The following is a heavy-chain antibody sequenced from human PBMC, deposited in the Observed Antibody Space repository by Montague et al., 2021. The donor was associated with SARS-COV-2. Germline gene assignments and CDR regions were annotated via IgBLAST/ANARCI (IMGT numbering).Heavy chain of an antibody. Sequence: SETLSLTCTVSGGSIGSSSYYWGWVRQPPGKGLEWIGSIYYSGRTYYNPSLKSRVTISVDTSKSQFSLKLSSVTAADTAVYYCARQIQHYCGSGYWDYWGQGTLVTVSS. D-gene: IGHD2-21*01. J-gene: IGHJ4*02. CDR2: IYYSGRT. CDR1: GGSIGSSSYY. V-gene: IGHV4-39*01. CDR3: ARQIQHYCGSGYWDY.